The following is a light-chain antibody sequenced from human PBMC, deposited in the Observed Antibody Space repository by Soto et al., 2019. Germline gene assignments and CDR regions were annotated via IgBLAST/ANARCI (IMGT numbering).Light chain of an antibody. CDR1: QSVSSN. CDR3: QQYNNWTPSWT. J-gene: IGKJ1*01. Sequence: EIVMTQSPATLSVSPGERATLSCRASQSVSSNLAWYQQKPGQAPRLLIYGASTRATGIPDRFSGSGSGTEFTLTISSLQSEDFAVYYCQQYNNWTPSWTFGQGTKVEIK. V-gene: IGKV3-15*01. CDR2: GAS.